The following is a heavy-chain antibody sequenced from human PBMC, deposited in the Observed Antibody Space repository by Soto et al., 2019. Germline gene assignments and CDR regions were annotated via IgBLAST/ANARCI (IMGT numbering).Heavy chain of an antibody. CDR1: TFTFSNHW. D-gene: IGHD2-2*02. V-gene: IGHV3-7*01. CDR3: ARIYCSTTSCYIDY. CDR2: INQGGSAK. J-gene: IGHJ4*02. Sequence: PGGPLRLSCAASTFTFSNHWMSWVRQAPGKGLEWVANINQGGSAKYYLDSVKGRFTISRDNAKNSLDLQMNSLRAEDTAVYYCARIYCSTTSCYIDYWGQGTLVTVSS.